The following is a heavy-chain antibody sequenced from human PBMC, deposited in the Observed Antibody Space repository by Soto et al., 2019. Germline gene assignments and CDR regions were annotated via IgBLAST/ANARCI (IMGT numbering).Heavy chain of an antibody. CDR3: AKDAVAQNGVWDWFDP. D-gene: IGHD6-19*01. Sequence: EVQLLESGGGLVQPGGSLRLSCAASGFNFRNYVMSWVRQAPGKGLEWVSSIHGNGGGTYYADSVKGRFTVSRDDSKETLDLQLSSLRVDDTAVYYCAKDAVAQNGVWDWFDPWGQGALVTVSS. V-gene: IGHV3-23*01. CDR2: IHGNGGGT. CDR1: GFNFRNYV. J-gene: IGHJ5*02.